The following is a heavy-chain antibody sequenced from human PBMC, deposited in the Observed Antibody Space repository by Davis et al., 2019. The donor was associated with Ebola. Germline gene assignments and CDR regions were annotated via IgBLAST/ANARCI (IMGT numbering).Heavy chain of an antibody. V-gene: IGHV1-2*06. J-gene: IGHJ4*02. CDR3: ARADYYGSGSQY. D-gene: IGHD3-10*01. CDR1: GYTFTGYY. CDR2: INPNSGGT. Sequence: AASVKVSCKASGYTFTGYYMHWVRQAPGQGLEWMGRINPNSGGTDYAQKFQGRATMTRDTSISTAYMELSRLRSDDTAVYYCARADYYGSGSQYWGQGTLVTVSS.